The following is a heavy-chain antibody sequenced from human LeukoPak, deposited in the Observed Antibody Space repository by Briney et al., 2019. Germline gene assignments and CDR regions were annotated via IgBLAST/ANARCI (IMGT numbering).Heavy chain of an antibody. V-gene: IGHV4-30-2*01. J-gene: IGHJ4*02. CDR1: GGSISSGGYS. CDR2: IYHSGST. CDR3: ARGVIQLWLPYFDY. D-gene: IGHD5-18*01. Sequence: NPSETLSLTCAVSGGSISSGGYSWSWIRQPPGKGLGWIGYIYHSGSTYYNPSLKSRVTISVDRSKNQFSLKLSSVTAADTAVYYCARGVIQLWLPYFDYWGQGTLVTVSS.